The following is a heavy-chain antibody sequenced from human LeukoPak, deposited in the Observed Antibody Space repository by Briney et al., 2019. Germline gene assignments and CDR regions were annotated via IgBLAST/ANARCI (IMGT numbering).Heavy chain of an antibody. D-gene: IGHD3-10*01. CDR3: IRHVEFQRPY. CDR1: GMSLSDSA. CDR2: IRSRTKGYAT. V-gene: IGHV3-73*01. J-gene: IGHJ4*02. Sequence: GGSLTLSCAASGMSLSDSAMNWVRQAPGKGLEWLAHIRSRTKGYATAYAASVTGRFVISRDDVKYMAFLQMTSLETEDTAVYYCIRHVEFQRPYGAQGVQLTVSS.